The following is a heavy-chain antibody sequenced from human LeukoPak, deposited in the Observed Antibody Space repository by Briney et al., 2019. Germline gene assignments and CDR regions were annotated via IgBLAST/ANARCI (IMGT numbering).Heavy chain of an antibody. CDR1: GYTFTSYG. CDR2: ISTYNGNT. Sequence: ASVKVSCKASGYTFTSYGVSWVRQAPGQGLEWMGWISTYNGNTNYAQNLQGRVTMTTDTSTSIAYMELRSLRSEDTAVYYCARAAFIGSTVLGSWGQGILVTVSS. J-gene: IGHJ5*02. D-gene: IGHD4-17*01. CDR3: ARAAFIGSTVLGS. V-gene: IGHV1-18*01.